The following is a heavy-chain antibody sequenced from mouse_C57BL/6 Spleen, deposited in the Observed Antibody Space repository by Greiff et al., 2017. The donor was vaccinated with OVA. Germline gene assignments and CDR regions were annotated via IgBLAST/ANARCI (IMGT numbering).Heavy chain of an antibody. CDR3: AREPDGNYVGVLYWYFDV. D-gene: IGHD2-1*01. CDR1: GYTFTDHT. J-gene: IGHJ1*03. CDR2: IYPRDGST. Sequence: VQLQQSDAELVKPGASVKISCKVSGYTFTDHTIHWMKQRPEQGLEWIGYIYPRDGSTKYNEKFKGKATLTADKSSSTAYMQLNSLTSEDSAVYFCAREPDGNYVGVLYWYFDVWGTGTTVTVSS. V-gene: IGHV1-78*01.